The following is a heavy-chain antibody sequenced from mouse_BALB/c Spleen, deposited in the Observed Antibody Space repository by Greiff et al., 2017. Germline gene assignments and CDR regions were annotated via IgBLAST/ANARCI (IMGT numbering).Heavy chain of an antibody. J-gene: IGHJ4*01. D-gene: IGHD2-2*01. Sequence: QVQLQQSGPELVKPGASVRISCKASGYTFTSYYIHWVKQRPGQGLEWIGWIYPGNVNTKYNEKFKGKATLTADKSSSTAYMQLSSLTSEDSAVYCCARLYYGYERDAMDYWGQGTSVTVSS. CDR3: ARLYYGYERDAMDY. V-gene: IGHV1S56*01. CDR1: GYTFTSYY. CDR2: IYPGNVNT.